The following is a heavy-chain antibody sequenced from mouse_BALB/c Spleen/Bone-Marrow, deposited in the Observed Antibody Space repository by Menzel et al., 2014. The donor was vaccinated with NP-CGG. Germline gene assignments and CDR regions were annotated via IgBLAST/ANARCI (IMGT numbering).Heavy chain of an antibody. CDR1: GYSITSDYA. Sequence: EVNLVESGPGLVKPSQSLSLTCTVTGYSITSDYAWNWIRQFPGNKLEWMGYISYSGSTSYNPSLKSRISTTRDTSKNQFFLQLNSVTTEDTATYYCARGLRRFAYWGQGTLVTVSA. V-gene: IGHV3-2*02. CDR2: ISYSGST. D-gene: IGHD2-4*01. CDR3: ARGLRRFAY. J-gene: IGHJ3*01.